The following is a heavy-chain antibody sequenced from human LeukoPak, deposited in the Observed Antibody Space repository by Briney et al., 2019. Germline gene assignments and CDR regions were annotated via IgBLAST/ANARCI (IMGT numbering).Heavy chain of an antibody. V-gene: IGHV4-4*02. Sequence: PSETLSLTCAVSGGSISSNNWWSWVRQPPGKGLEWTGEIYHSGSTTYNPSLKSRVTISVDKSKNQFSLELSSVAAADTAVYFCARKDSNYGGFDYWGQGTLVTVSS. D-gene: IGHD4-11*01. CDR3: ARKDSNYGGFDY. CDR2: IYHSGST. CDR1: GGSISSNNW. J-gene: IGHJ4*02.